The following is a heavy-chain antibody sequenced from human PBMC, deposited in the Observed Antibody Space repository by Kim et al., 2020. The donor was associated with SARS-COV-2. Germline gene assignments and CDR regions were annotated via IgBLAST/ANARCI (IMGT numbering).Heavy chain of an antibody. D-gene: IGHD6-19*01. Sequence: YAAPVKGRFSISRDDSKNTLYLQMNSLKTEDTAVYYCGTNSIAVTGSGYWGQGTLVTVSS. J-gene: IGHJ4*02. V-gene: IGHV3-15*01. CDR3: GTNSIAVTGSGY.